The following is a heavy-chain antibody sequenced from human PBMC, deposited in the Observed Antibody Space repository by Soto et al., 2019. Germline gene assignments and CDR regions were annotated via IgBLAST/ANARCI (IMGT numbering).Heavy chain of an antibody. D-gene: IGHD6-19*01. CDR3: AGYTSGWSFDY. V-gene: IGHV4-59*01. CDR2: IYYSGGT. CDR1: GGSISSYY. Sequence: QVQLQESGPGLVKPSETLSLTCTVSGGSISSYYWSWIRQPPGKGLEWIGYIYYSGGTNYNPSLKSRITISVDTSKNHFSLKMSSVTAADTAVYYCAGYTSGWSFDYWGQGTLVTVSS. J-gene: IGHJ4*02.